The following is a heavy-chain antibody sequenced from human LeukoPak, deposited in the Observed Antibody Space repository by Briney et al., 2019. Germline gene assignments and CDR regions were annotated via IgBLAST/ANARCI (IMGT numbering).Heavy chain of an antibody. J-gene: IGHJ5*02. CDR1: VGSISSYY. CDR2: IYTSGST. Sequence: PSETLSLTCTVSVGSISSYYWSWIRQPPGKGLEWIGYIYTSGSTNYNPSLKSRVTISVDTSKNQFSLKLSSVTAADTAVYYCARDKGIIDHNWFDPWGQGTLVTVSS. V-gene: IGHV4-4*09. D-gene: IGHD2-15*01. CDR3: ARDKGIIDHNWFDP.